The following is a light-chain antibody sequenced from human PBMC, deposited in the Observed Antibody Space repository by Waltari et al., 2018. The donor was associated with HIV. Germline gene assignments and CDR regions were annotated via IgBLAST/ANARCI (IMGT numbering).Light chain of an antibody. Sequence: QSVLTQPPSASGTPGQRITISCSGSSSNIGSNYVYWYQQPPGTAPKLLIYRNNPRPSGVPDRFSGSKSGTSASLAISGLRSEDEADYYCATWDDTLSGHVVFGGGTKLNVL. V-gene: IGLV1-47*01. J-gene: IGLJ2*01. CDR1: SSNIGSNY. CDR2: RNN. CDR3: ATWDDTLSGHVV.